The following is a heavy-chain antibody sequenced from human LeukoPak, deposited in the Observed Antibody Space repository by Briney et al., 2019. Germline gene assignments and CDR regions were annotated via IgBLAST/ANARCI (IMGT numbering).Heavy chain of an antibody. J-gene: IGHJ6*03. CDR3: AKGFSYGVYYMDV. CDR2: ISGGGGTT. CDR1: GFTFSSYA. Sequence: GGSLRLSCAASGFTFSSYAMTWVRQAPGKGLDWVSAISGGGGTTFYADSVKGRFTISRESSKTTLYLQMNSLRAEDTAVYYCAKGFSYGVYYMDVWGKGTTVTVSS. V-gene: IGHV3-23*01. D-gene: IGHD4-17*01.